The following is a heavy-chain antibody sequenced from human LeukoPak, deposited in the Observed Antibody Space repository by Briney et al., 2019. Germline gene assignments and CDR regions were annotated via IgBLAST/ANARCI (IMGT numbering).Heavy chain of an antibody. V-gene: IGHV1-46*01. J-gene: IGHJ6*03. CDR2: IHPSGGRT. Sequence: ASVKVSCKASGHTFSSYYLHWVRQAPGQGLEWMGVIHPSGGRTNYAQNFQGRLTMTRDMSTSTVYMELSSLRFEDTAVYYCARDGDYGGQSPGYMDVWGKGTTVTVSS. CDR3: ARDGDYGGQSPGYMDV. CDR1: GHTFSSYY. D-gene: IGHD4-23*01.